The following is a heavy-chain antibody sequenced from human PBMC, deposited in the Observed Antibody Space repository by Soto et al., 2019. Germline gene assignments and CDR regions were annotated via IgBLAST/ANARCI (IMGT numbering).Heavy chain of an antibody. CDR1: GYTFTSYG. J-gene: IGHJ4*02. CDR3: ARVPPPLYYYDSSGYGDY. V-gene: IGHV1-18*01. D-gene: IGHD3-22*01. Sequence: ASVKVSCKASGYTFTSYGISWVRQAPGQGLEWMGWISAYNGNTNYAQKLQGRVTMTTDTSTSTAYMELRSLRSDDTAVYYCARVPPPLYYYDSSGYGDYWGQGTLVTVSS. CDR2: ISAYNGNT.